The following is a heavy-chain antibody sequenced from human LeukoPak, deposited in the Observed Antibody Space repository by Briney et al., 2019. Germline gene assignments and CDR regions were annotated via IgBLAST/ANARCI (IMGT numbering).Heavy chain of an antibody. Sequence: GGSLRLSCAASGFTFSSYGMHWVRQAPGKGLEWVAVISYDGSNKYYADSVKGRFTISRDNSKNTLYLQMNSLRAEDTAVYYCAELGITMIGVVWGKGTTVTISS. V-gene: IGHV3-30*18. J-gene: IGHJ6*04. D-gene: IGHD3-10*02. CDR2: ISYDGSNK. CDR3: AELGITMIGVV. CDR1: GFTFSSYG.